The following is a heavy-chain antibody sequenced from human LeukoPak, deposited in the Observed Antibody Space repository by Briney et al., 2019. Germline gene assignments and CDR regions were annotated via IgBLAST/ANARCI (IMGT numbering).Heavy chain of an antibody. CDR1: GGSVSNGNYY. J-gene: IGHJ5*02. D-gene: IGHD1-26*01. CDR3: ARRNSGTYYRLFDP. V-gene: IGHV4-39*01. CDR2: IYYTGNT. Sequence: SETLSLTCTVSGGSVSNGNYYWAWIRQPPGKGPEWIGSIYYTGNTYYNPSLKSRVTMSVDTSKNQFSLKLSSVTAADSAVYYCARRNSGTYYRLFDPWGQGTLVIVSS.